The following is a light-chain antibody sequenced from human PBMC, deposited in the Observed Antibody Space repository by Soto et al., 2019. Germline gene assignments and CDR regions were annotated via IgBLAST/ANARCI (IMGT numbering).Light chain of an antibody. Sequence: EIVVTQSPATLPVSPGERATFSWKASQSVSSNLAWYQQKPGRAPRVLIYGASNRATGIPDRFSGSGSGTDFTLTIPTLEPDDFAVYFCQQYGSSPRSVGQGTRLEIK. CDR1: QSVSSN. V-gene: IGKV3-20*01. J-gene: IGKJ5*01. CDR3: QQYGSSPRS. CDR2: GAS.